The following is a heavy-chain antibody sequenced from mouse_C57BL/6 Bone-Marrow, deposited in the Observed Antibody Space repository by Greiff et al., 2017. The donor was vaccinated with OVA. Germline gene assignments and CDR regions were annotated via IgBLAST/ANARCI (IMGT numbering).Heavy chain of an antibody. CDR1: GFSLTSYG. V-gene: IGHV2-4*01. D-gene: IGHD2-1*01. Sequence: QVQLKESGPGLVQPSPSLSITCTVSGFSLTSYGVHWVRQTPGKGLEWLGVIWSGGSTDYNAAVISSLGINKDNTENQVFFKMNSLQTDDTAIYYWAKNEGYYCNYNAMDCWGQGTSVTVSS. J-gene: IGHJ4*01. CDR2: IWSGGST. CDR3: AKNEGYYCNYNAMDC.